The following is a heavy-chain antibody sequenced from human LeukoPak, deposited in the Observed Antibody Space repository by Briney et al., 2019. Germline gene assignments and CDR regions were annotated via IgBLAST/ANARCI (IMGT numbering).Heavy chain of an antibody. D-gene: IGHD6-19*01. Sequence: GGSLRLSCAASGFTFRTSGMNWVRQAPGKGLEWVANIKQDGSEKYYVDSVKGRFTISRDNAKNSLYLQMNSLRAEDTAVYYCARAYNSGWYHFDYWGQGTLVTVSS. J-gene: IGHJ4*02. CDR3: ARAYNSGWYHFDY. CDR2: IKQDGSEK. V-gene: IGHV3-7*04. CDR1: GFTFRTSG.